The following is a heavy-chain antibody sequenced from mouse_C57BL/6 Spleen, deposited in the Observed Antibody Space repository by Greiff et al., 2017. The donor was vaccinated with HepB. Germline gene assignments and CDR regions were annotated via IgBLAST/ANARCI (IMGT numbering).Heavy chain of an antibody. V-gene: IGHV1-64*01. D-gene: IGHD2-4*01. J-gene: IGHJ4*01. CDR1: GYTFTSYW. CDR2: IHPNSGST. CDR3: AREDDYDEDYYAMDY. Sequence: QVQLKQPGAELVKPGASVKLSCKASGYTFTSYWMHWVKQRPGQGLEWIGMIHPNSGSTNYNEKFKSKATLTVDKSSSTAYMQLSSLTSEDSAVYYCAREDDYDEDYYAMDYWGQGTSVTVSS.